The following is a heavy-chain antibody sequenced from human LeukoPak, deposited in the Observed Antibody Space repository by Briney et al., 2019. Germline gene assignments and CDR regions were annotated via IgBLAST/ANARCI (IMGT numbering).Heavy chain of an antibody. J-gene: IGHJ4*02. V-gene: IGHV3-23*01. D-gene: IGHD2-15*01. Sequence: PGGSLRLSCAASGFTFSSYAMSWVRQAPGKGLEWVSAISGSGGSTYCADSVKGRFTISRDNSKNTLYLQMNSLRAEDTAVYYCAKGAVVVVAATGDFDYWGQGTLVTVSS. CDR3: AKGAVVVVAATGDFDY. CDR1: GFTFSSYA. CDR2: ISGSGGST.